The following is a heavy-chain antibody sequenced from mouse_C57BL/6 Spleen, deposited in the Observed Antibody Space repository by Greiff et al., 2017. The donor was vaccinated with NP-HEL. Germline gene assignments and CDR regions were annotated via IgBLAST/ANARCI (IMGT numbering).Heavy chain of an antibody. V-gene: IGHV1-55*01. CDR1: GYTFTSYW. D-gene: IGHD2-4*01. CDR3: ALIYYDYQGFAY. CDR2: IYPGSGST. J-gene: IGHJ3*01. Sequence: QVQLQQPGAELVKPGASVKMSCKASGYTFTSYWITWVKQRPGQGLEWIGYIYPGSGSTNYNEKFKGKATLTVDKSSSTAYMQLSSLTSEDSAVYYCALIYYDYQGFAYWGQGTLVTVSA.